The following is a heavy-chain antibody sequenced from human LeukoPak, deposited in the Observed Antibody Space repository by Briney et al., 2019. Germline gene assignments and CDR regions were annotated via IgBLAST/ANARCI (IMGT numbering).Heavy chain of an antibody. CDR2: IYHSGST. J-gene: IGHJ4*02. CDR1: GYSISSGYY. V-gene: IGHV4-38-2*02. CDR3: ARDRGSSVDY. D-gene: IGHD6-6*01. Sequence: PSETLSLTCTVSGYSISSGYYWGWIRQPPGKGLEWIGSIYHSGSTYYNPSLKSRVTISVDTSKNQFSLKLSSVTAADTAVYYCARDRGSSVDYWGQGTLVTVSS.